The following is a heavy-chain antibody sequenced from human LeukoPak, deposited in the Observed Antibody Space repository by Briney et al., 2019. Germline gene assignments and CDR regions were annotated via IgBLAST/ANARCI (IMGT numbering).Heavy chain of an antibody. D-gene: IGHD5-18*01. CDR3: ARGGYTYGPTRNFDY. CDR2: IYPGDSDT. Sequence: GESLKISCKGSGYTFTSYWIGWVRQMPGKGLEWMGIIYPGDSDTRYSPSFQGQVTISADKSISTAYLQWSSLKASDTAMYYCARGGYTYGPTRNFDYWGQGTLLTVSS. J-gene: IGHJ4*02. CDR1: GYTFTSYW. V-gene: IGHV5-51*01.